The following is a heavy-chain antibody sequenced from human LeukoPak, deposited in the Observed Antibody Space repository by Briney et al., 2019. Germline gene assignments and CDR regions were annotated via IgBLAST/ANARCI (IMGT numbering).Heavy chain of an antibody. CDR1: GFTFSSFA. V-gene: IGHV3-30*04. J-gene: IGHJ4*02. CDR3: ARARSVGPPTGFDQ. Sequence: AGSLRLSCAASGFTFSSFAMHWVRQAPGKGLEWVAVISYDASHKFYADSVQGRFTISRDNSKNTLSLQMDTLRREDTAVHYCARARSVGPPTGFDQWGQGTPVTVSS. CDR2: ISYDASHK. D-gene: IGHD4-23*01.